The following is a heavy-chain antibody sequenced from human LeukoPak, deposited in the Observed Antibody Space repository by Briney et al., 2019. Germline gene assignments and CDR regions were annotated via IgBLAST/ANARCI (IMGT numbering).Heavy chain of an antibody. D-gene: IGHD2-2*01. CDR1: GFTFSSYA. CDR2: ISGSGGST. V-gene: IGHV3-23*01. J-gene: IGHJ6*03. CDR3: ARVRGVDCSSTSCYLYYMDV. Sequence: GGSLRLSCAASGFTFSSYAMSWVRQAPGKGLEWVSAISGSGGSTYYADSVKGRFTISRDNAKNSLYLQMNSLRAEDTAVYYCARVRGVDCSSTSCYLYYMDVWGKGTTVTVSS.